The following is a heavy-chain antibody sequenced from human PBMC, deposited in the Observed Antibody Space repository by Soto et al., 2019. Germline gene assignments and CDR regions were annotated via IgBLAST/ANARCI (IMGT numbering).Heavy chain of an antibody. CDR3: ARDVADTAMVSYFDY. CDR2: ISGSGGST. D-gene: IGHD5-18*01. J-gene: IGHJ4*02. V-gene: IGHV3-23*01. Sequence: PGGSLRLSCAASGFTFSSYAMSWVRQAPGKGLEWVSAISGSGGSTYYADSVKGRFTISRDNAKNSLYLQMNSLRAEDTAVYYCARDVADTAMVSYFDYWGQGTLVTVSS. CDR1: GFTFSSYA.